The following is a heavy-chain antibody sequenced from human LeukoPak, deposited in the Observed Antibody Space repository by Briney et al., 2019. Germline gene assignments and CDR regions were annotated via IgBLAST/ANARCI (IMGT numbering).Heavy chain of an antibody. CDR1: GGSFSGYY. V-gene: IGHV4-34*01. CDR2: INHSGST. J-gene: IGHJ4*02. Sequence: KTSETLSLTCAVYGGSFSGYYWSWIRQPPGKGLEWIGEINHSGSTNYNPSLKSRVTISVGTSKNQFSLKLSSVTAADTAVYYCARNDFWSGYYTGFDYWGQGTLVTVSS. D-gene: IGHD3-3*01. CDR3: ARNDFWSGYYTGFDY.